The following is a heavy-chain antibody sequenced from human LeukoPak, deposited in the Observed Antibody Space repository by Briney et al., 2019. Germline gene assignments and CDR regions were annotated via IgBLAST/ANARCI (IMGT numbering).Heavy chain of an antibody. CDR1: GFTFSSYA. Sequence: GGSLRLSCAASGFTFSSYAMSWVRQAPGKGLEWVSAISGSGGSTYYADSVKGRFTISRDNSKNTLYLQMNSLRAEDAALYYCAKTSGYSYGWFDPWGQGTLVTVSS. CDR2: ISGSGGST. D-gene: IGHD5-18*01. J-gene: IGHJ5*02. CDR3: AKTSGYSYGWFDP. V-gene: IGHV3-23*01.